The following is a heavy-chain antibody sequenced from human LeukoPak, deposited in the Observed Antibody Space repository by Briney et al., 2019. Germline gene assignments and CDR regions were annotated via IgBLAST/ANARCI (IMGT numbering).Heavy chain of an antibody. Sequence: RGSLRLSCAGSGFNVSSNYMSWVRQAPGKGLEWVSVIYSGGSTYYADSVKGRFTISRHNSKNTLYLQMNSLRAEDTAVYYCATHSIAAAANAFDIWGQGTMVTVSS. CDR2: IYSGGST. V-gene: IGHV3-53*04. CDR1: GFNVSSNY. J-gene: IGHJ3*02. D-gene: IGHD6-13*01. CDR3: ATHSIAAAANAFDI.